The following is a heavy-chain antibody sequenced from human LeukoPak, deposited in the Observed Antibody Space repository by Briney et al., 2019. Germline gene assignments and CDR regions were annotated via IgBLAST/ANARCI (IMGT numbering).Heavy chain of an antibody. D-gene: IGHD6-19*01. CDR2: MNPNSGYT. CDR1: GYTFTTYD. CDR3: ARVAGSIDY. J-gene: IGHJ4*02. Sequence: GASVKVSCKASGYTFTTYDINWVRQATGQGLEWMGWMNPNSGYTGYAQKFQGRVSITRDTSISTAYMELSSLRSEDTAVYYCARVAGSIDYWGQGTLVTVSS. V-gene: IGHV1-8*03.